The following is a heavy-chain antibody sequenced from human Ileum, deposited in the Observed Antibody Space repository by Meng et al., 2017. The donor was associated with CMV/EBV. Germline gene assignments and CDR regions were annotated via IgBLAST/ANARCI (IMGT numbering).Heavy chain of an antibody. CDR2: INPNSGGT. CDR1: GYIFTDYY. D-gene: IGHD2-2*02. V-gene: IGHV1-2*02. J-gene: IGHJ4*02. CDR3: ARGRLIVVVPPAIAIDY. Sequence: ASVKVSCKASGYIFTDYYLHWLRQTPGQRPEWMGWINPNSGGTNFAQEFQGRVSLTRDTSINTAFMDLSGLRADDTAVYYCARGRLIVVVPPAIAIDYWGQGTLVTVSS.